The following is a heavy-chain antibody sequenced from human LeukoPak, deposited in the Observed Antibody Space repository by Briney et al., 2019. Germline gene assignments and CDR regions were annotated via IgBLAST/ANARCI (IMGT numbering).Heavy chain of an antibody. Sequence: RGSLRLSCAATGFTFSSFSMHWVRQAPGKGLEWVAVTSYDGSNKYYADSVKGRFTISRDNSKNTLYLQMNSLRTEDTAVYYCAKGRVGANGYYYYGMDVWGQGTTVTVSS. CDR1: GFTFSSFS. CDR3: AKGRVGANGYYYYGMDV. J-gene: IGHJ6*02. D-gene: IGHD1-26*01. CDR2: TSYDGSNK. V-gene: IGHV3-30*18.